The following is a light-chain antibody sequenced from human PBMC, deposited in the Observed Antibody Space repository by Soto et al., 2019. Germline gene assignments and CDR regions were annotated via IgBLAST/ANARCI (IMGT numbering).Light chain of an antibody. V-gene: IGLV2-11*01. CDR2: DVS. J-gene: IGLJ3*02. Sequence: QSALTQPRSVSGSPGQSVTISCTGTSSDVGNYNYVSWYRHHPGKATKDLIYDVSKRPSGVPDRFSGSKSGNTASLTVSGLQAEDEADDYCSSYVGTYGLLFGGGTKLTVL. CDR1: SSDVGNYNY. CDR3: SSYVGTYGLL.